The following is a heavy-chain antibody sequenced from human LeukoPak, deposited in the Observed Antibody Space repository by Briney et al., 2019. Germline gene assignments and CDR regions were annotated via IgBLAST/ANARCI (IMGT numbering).Heavy chain of an antibody. CDR1: GFTVSTNY. V-gene: IGHV3-74*01. CDR3: VRSLGAADDY. D-gene: IGHD1-26*01. J-gene: IGHJ4*02. CDR2: INSDGSSA. Sequence: GGSLRLSCAASGFTVSTNYMSWVRQAPGKGLVWVSRINSDGSSARYADSVKGRFTISRDNARKMLFLQMNSLSADDTAVYYCVRSLGAADDYWGQGTLVTVSS.